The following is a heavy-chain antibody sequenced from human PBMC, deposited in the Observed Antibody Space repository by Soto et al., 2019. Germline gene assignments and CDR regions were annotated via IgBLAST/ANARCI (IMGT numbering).Heavy chain of an antibody. D-gene: IGHD2-2*01. V-gene: IGHV3-53*01. J-gene: IGHJ5*02. Sequence: VGSLRLSCAASWFTVSNTYMTWVRQPPGKGLECVSVIYTAGGTNYADSVKGRFIISRDNSKNTLYLQMNSLRAEDTAVYYCARALPVAKGGFDPWGQGTLVTVSS. CDR2: IYTAGGT. CDR1: WFTVSNTY. CDR3: ARALPVAKGGFDP.